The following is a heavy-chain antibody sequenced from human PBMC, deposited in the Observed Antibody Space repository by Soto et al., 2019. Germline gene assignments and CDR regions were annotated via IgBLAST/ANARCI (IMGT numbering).Heavy chain of an antibody. CDR2: ISYDGSNK. CDR1: GFTFSSYG. J-gene: IGHJ6*02. CDR3: AKLLTMTPAPDGMDV. D-gene: IGHD3-22*01. Sequence: GGSLRLSCAASGFTFSSYGMHWVRQAPGKGLEWVAVISYDGSNKYYADSVKGRFTISRDNSKNTLYLQMNSLRAEDTAVYYCAKLLTMTPAPDGMDVWGQGTTVTVSS. V-gene: IGHV3-30*18.